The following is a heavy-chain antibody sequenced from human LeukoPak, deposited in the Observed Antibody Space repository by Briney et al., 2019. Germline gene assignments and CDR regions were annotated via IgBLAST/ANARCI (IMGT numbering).Heavy chain of an antibody. CDR1: GGSISSSSYY. D-gene: IGHD3-22*01. Sequence: SETLSLTCTVSGGSISSSSYYWGWIRQPPGKGLEWIGSIYYSGSPYYNPSLKSRVTISVDTSKNQFSLKLSSVTAADTAVYYCAREGTMIQNWFDPWGQGTLVTVSS. CDR2: IYYSGSP. J-gene: IGHJ5*02. CDR3: AREGTMIQNWFDP. V-gene: IGHV4-39*07.